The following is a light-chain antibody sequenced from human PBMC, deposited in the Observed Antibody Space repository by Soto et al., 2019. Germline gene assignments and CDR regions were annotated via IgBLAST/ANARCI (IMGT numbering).Light chain of an antibody. CDR1: TGAVTNGHY. Sequence: QAVVTQEPSLTVSPGGTVTLTCGSSTGAVTNGHYPYWFQQKPGQAPRTLIYDTTNKHSWTPARFSGSLLGGKAALTLSGVQPEDEADYYCLLYYGGAQPWVFGGGTKLTVL. J-gene: IGLJ3*02. V-gene: IGLV7-46*01. CDR2: DTT. CDR3: LLYYGGAQPWV.